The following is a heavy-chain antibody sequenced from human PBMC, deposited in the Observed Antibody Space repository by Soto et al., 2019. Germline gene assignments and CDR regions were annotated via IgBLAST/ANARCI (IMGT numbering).Heavy chain of an antibody. D-gene: IGHD6-13*01. CDR1: GFDFSSYG. CDR2: ISSDGGST. V-gene: IGHV3-64D*06. Sequence: SLRLSCSASGFDFSSYGIHWVRQAPGKGLEYVSAISSDGGSTYYADSVKGRFTISRDNSKNTLFLQMNSLRAEDTAVYSCVKVVFRASSSWYGDAFDIWGQGTMVTVSS. J-gene: IGHJ3*02. CDR3: VKVVFRASSSWYGDAFDI.